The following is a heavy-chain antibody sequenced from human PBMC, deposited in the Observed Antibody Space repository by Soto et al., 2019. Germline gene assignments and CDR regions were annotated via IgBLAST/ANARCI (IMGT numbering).Heavy chain of an antibody. CDR2: IYYIGST. D-gene: IGHD3-16*01. Sequence: SETLSLTCTVSGGSIRSGIHYWSWIRQHPGNGLEWIGYIYYIGSTYYNPSLKSRITISISTSKNQFSLKLTSVTAADTAVYYCAREGGDGIDYWGQGTL. V-gene: IGHV4-31*03. J-gene: IGHJ4*02. CDR3: AREGGDGIDY. CDR1: GGSIRSGIHY.